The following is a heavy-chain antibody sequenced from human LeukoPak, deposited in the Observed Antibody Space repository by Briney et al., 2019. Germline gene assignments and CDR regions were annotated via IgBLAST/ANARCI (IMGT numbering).Heavy chain of an antibody. CDR2: ISYDGSNK. Sequence: GRSLRLSCAASGSTFSSYAMHWVRQAPGKGLEWVAVISYDGSNKYYADSVKGRFTISRDNSKNTLYLQMNSLRAEDTAVYYCAKDLGHYYDSSGYDYWGQGTLVTVSS. CDR3: AKDLGHYYDSSGYDY. CDR1: GSTFSSYA. D-gene: IGHD3-22*01. V-gene: IGHV3-30*04. J-gene: IGHJ4*02.